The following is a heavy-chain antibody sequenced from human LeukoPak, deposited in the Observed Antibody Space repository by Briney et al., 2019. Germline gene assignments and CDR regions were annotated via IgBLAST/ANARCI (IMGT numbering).Heavy chain of an antibody. CDR3: AREPTVIPYNWFDP. CDR1: GFTFSSYA. V-gene: IGHV3-23*01. CDR2: ISGSGDNT. Sequence: PGGSLRLSCAASGFTFSSYAMTWVRQAPGKGLEWVSAISGSGDNTYYADSVKGRFTISRDNSKNTLYLQMNSLRAEDTAVYYCAREPTVIPYNWFDPWGQGTLVTVSS. D-gene: IGHD4-17*01. J-gene: IGHJ5*02.